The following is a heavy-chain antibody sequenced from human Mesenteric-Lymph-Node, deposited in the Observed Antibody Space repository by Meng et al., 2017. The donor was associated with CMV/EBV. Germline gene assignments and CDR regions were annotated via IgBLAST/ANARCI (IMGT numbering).Heavy chain of an antibody. J-gene: IGHJ4*02. CDR2: DSGRRGNT. CDR1: RLAFRRDA. D-gene: IGHD3-22*01. Sequence: SRLAFRRDAESGGRRGPGRRLNWVASDSGRRGNTTYATSVEDRFTISRDNSRDTLFLQMDSLRVEDTAIYYCAKDYAGGYPHFFERWGQGALVTVSS. CDR3: AKDYAGGYPHFFER. V-gene: IGHV3-23*01.